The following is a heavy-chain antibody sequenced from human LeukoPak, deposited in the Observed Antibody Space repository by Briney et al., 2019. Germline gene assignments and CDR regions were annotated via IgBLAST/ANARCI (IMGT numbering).Heavy chain of an antibody. J-gene: IGHJ6*02. D-gene: IGHD2-2*01. V-gene: IGHV1-46*01. CDR2: INPSGGST. Sequence: ASVKVSCKASGYTFTSYYMHWVRQAPGQGLEWMGIINPSGGSTSYAQKFQGRVAMTRDTSTSTVYMELSSLRSEDTAVYYCASTQHYCSSTSCYFGMDVWGQGTTVTVSS. CDR3: ASTQHYCSSTSCYFGMDV. CDR1: GYTFTSYY.